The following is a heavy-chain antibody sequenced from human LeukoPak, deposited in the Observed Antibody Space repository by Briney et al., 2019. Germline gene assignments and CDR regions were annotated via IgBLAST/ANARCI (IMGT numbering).Heavy chain of an antibody. V-gene: IGHV1-46*01. D-gene: IGHD6-19*01. CDR2: INPSGGCT. Sequence: ASVKVSCKASGYTFTSYYMHWVRQAPGQGLEWMGIINPSGGCTSYAQKFQGRVTMTRDTSTSTVYMELSSLRSEDTAVYYCARSGWPYYFDYWGQGTLVTVSS. CDR1: GYTFTSYY. J-gene: IGHJ4*02. CDR3: ARSGWPYYFDY.